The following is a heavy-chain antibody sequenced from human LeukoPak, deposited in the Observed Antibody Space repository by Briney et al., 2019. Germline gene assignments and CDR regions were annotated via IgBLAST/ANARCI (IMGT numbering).Heavy chain of an antibody. J-gene: IGHJ6*03. CDR1: GGSFSGYY. D-gene: IGHD4-11*01. Sequence: SETLSLTCAVYGGSFSGYYWSWIRQPPGKGLEWIGEINHSGSTNYNPSLKSRVTISVDTSKNQFSLKLSSVTAADTAVYYCARLRDYPYRYYYCMDVWGKGTTVTVSS. V-gene: IGHV4-34*01. CDR3: ARLRDYPYRYYYCMDV. CDR2: INHSGST.